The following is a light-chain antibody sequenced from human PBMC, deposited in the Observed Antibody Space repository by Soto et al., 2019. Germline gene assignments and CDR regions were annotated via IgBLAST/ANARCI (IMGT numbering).Light chain of an antibody. CDR2: DVS. J-gene: IGKJ5*01. Sequence: EIVSTQSPGTLSLSPGERVTLSCMTTQSGFSSYLSWYQQKPGQSPRLLIYDVSIRATGVPARFSGTGSETDFTLTISGLQSEDSAVYFCQQYNNWPFSFGQGTRLEIK. CDR1: QSGFSSY. V-gene: IGKV3-15*01. CDR3: QQYNNWPFS.